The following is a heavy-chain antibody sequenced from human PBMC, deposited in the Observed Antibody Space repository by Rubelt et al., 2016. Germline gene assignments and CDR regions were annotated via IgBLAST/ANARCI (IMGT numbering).Heavy chain of an antibody. CDR3: ARRTTMVIKGAFDI. CDR1: GGSISNYY. CDR2: ISDSGST. Sequence: QVQLQESGPGLVKPSETLSLTCTVSGGSISNYYCSWIRQPPGKGLEWIGYISDSGSTNYNPSLKSRATILLDKSKNQFSLKWDSWSAADTAVYYWARRTTMVIKGAFDIWGQGIRVTVAS. V-gene: IGHV4-59*01. J-gene: IGHJ3*02. D-gene: IGHD4/OR15-4a*01.